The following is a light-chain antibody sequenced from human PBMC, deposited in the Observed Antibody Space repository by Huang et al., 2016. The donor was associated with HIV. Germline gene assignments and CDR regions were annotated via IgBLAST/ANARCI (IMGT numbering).Light chain of an antibody. CDR3: QHYNNWPPRGT. Sequence: EIVMTQSPATLSVSPGERATLSCRASQSVRSNIAGYQQKPGKAPRLLILGASTRATGVPARFIGSESGTEFTLTISSLQAEDLAIYYCQHYNNWPPRGTFGQGTKVEIK. V-gene: IGKV3-15*01. CDR1: QSVRSN. CDR2: GAS. J-gene: IGKJ1*01.